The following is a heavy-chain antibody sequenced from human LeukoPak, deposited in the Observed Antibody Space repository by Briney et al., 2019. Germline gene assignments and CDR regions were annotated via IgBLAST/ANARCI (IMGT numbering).Heavy chain of an antibody. CDR3: AELGITMIGGV. V-gene: IGHV3-48*03. CDR2: ISSSGSTI. J-gene: IGHJ6*04. D-gene: IGHD3-10*02. CDR1: GLTFSSYE. Sequence: GGSLRLSCAASGLTFSSYEMNWVRQAPGKGLEWVSYISSSGSTIYYADSVKGRFTISRDNAKNSLYLQMNSLRAEDTAVYYCAELGITMIGGVWGKGTTVTISS.